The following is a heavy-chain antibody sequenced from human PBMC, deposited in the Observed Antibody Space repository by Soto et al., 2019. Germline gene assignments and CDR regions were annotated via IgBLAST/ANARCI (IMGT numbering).Heavy chain of an antibody. CDR3: AKSREVAGFNWFDP. V-gene: IGHV3-23*01. D-gene: IGHD6-19*01. Sequence: GGSLRLSCAASGFTFSSYAMSWVRQSPGKGLEWVSAISGSGGSTYYADSVKGRFTISRDNSKNTLYLQMNSLRAEDTAVYYCAKSREVAGFNWFDPWGQGTLVTVSS. CDR1: GFTFSSYA. CDR2: ISGSGGST. J-gene: IGHJ5*02.